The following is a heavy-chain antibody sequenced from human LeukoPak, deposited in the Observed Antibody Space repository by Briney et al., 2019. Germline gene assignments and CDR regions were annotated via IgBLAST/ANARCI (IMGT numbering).Heavy chain of an antibody. CDR1: GFHFDDYA. Sequence: GGSLRLSCAASGFHFDDYAMHWVRQAPGKGLEWLSVISGDGGTTYYADSVKGRFTISSANNKQSLYLQMNSLTPEDTAFYYCATPDYRGQGTLVTVSS. CDR3: ATPDY. J-gene: IGHJ4*02. CDR2: ISGDGGTT. V-gene: IGHV3-43*02.